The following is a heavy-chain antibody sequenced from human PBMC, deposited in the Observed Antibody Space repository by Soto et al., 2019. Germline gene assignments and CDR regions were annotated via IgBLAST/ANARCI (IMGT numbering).Heavy chain of an antibody. D-gene: IGHD4-17*01. Sequence: SETLSLTCAVYGGSFSGYYWSWIRQPPGKGLEWIGEINHSGSTNYNPSLKSRVTISVDTSKNQFSLKLSSVTAADTAVYYCARSGLRPPRTYYYYYMDVWGKGTTVTVSS. CDR1: GGSFSGYY. CDR3: ARSGLRPPRTYYYYYMDV. J-gene: IGHJ6*03. V-gene: IGHV4-34*01. CDR2: INHSGST.